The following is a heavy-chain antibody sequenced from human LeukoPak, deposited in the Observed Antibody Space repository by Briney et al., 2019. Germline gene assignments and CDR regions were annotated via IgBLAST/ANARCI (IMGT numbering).Heavy chain of an antibody. J-gene: IGHJ4*02. CDR2: ISCSGGST. CDR1: GFTFSSYA. V-gene: IGHV3-23*01. D-gene: IGHD3-22*01. CDR3: AKRGYYYDSSGYYYFDY. Sequence: GGSLRLSCAASGFTFSSYAMSWVRQAPGQGLEWVSAISCSGGSTYYADSVKGRFTISRENSKNTRYLQMNSLRAEDTAVYYCAKRGYYYDSSGYYYFDYWGQGTQVTVSS.